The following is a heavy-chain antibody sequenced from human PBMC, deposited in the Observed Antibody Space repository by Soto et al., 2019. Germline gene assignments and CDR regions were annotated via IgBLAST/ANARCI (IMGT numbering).Heavy chain of an antibody. Sequence: SETLSLTCTVSGGSISSSSYYWGWIRQPPGKGLEWIGSIYYSGSTYYNPSLKSRVTISVDTSKNQFSLKLSSVTAADTAVYSCARVVPAALFDYWGQGTLVTVSS. D-gene: IGHD2-2*01. CDR2: IYYSGST. J-gene: IGHJ4*02. CDR3: ARVVPAALFDY. CDR1: GGSISSSSYY. V-gene: IGHV4-39*01.